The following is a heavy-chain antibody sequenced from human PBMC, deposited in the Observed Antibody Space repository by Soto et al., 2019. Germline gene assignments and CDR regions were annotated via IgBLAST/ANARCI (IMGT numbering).Heavy chain of an antibody. Sequence: ASVKVSCKASGYTFTSYYMHWVRQAPGQGLEWMGIINPSGGSTSYAQKFQGRVTMTRDTSTSTVYMELSSLRSEDTAVYYCAREPNVGANYYYGMDVWGQGTTVTVSS. CDR3: AREPNVGANYYYGMDV. V-gene: IGHV1-46*01. J-gene: IGHJ6*02. D-gene: IGHD1-26*01. CDR2: INPSGGST. CDR1: GYTFTSYY.